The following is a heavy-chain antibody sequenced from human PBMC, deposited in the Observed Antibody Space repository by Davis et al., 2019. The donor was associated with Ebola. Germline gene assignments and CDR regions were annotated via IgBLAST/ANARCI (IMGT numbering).Heavy chain of an antibody. Sequence: ASVKVSCKASGYTFTDYYMHWVRQAPGQGLEWMGWINPNSGGTNYAQKFQGRVTMTRDTSISTAYMELSRLRSDDTAVYYCARDSSSIAAANWFDPWGQGTLVTVSS. CDR3: ARDSSSIAAANWFDP. V-gene: IGHV1-2*02. CDR2: INPNSGGT. CDR1: GYTFTDYY. D-gene: IGHD6-13*01. J-gene: IGHJ5*02.